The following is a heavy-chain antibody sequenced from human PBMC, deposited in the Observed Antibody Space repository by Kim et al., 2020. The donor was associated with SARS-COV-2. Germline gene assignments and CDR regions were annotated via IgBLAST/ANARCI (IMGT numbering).Heavy chain of an antibody. V-gene: IGHV2-70*11. CDR2: IDWDDDK. D-gene: IGHD2-21*01. CDR3: ARDNIVVFGDATWFTP. CDR1: GFSLSTSGMC. J-gene: IGHJ5*02. Sequence: SGPTLVNPTQTLILTCTFSGFSLSTSGMCVSWIRQPPGKALEWLARIDWDDDKYYSTSLKTRLTIYKDTSKNQVVLTMTNLDPVDTATYYCARDNIVVFGDATWFTPWGQGTLVTVST.